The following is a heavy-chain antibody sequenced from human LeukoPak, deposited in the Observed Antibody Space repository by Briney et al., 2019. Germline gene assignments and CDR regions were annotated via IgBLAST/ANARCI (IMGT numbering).Heavy chain of an antibody. J-gene: IGHJ4*02. D-gene: IGHD3-9*01. V-gene: IGHV4-30-4*07. Sequence: SQTLSLTCAASGGSISGGGYSWSWIRQPPGKGLEWIGYIYYSGSTYYNPSLKSRVTISVDTSKNQFSLKLSSVTAADTAVYYCARSRAQYDILTGWVQPTFDYWGQGTLVTVSS. CDR2: IYYSGST. CDR1: GGSISGGGYS. CDR3: ARSRAQYDILTGWVQPTFDY.